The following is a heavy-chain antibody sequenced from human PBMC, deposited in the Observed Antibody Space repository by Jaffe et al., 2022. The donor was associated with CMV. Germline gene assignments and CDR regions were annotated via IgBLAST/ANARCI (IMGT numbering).Heavy chain of an antibody. Sequence: QVQLVESGGGLVKPGGSLRLSCAASGFTFSDYYMSWIRQAPGKGLEWVSYISSSSSYTNYADSVKGRFTISRDNAKNSLYLQMNSLRAEDTAVYYCARGGDDYGDYVRYYYYYMDVWGKGTTVTVSS. CDR2: ISSSSSYT. CDR1: GFTFSDYY. J-gene: IGHJ6*03. V-gene: IGHV3-11*06. D-gene: IGHD4-17*01. CDR3: ARGGDDYGDYVRYYYYYMDV.